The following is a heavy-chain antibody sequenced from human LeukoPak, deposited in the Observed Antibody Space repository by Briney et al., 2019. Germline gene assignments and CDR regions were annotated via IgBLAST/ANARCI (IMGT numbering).Heavy chain of an antibody. CDR2: ISGSGGST. Sequence: PGGSLRLSCAASVFTFSSYAMSWVRQAPGRGLEWVSAISGSGGSTYYADSVKGRFTISRDNSKNTLYLQMNSLRAEDTAVYYCAKDRSGSGWYYWGQGTLVTVSS. CDR3: AKDRSGSGWYY. CDR1: VFTFSSYA. V-gene: IGHV3-23*01. D-gene: IGHD6-19*01. J-gene: IGHJ4*02.